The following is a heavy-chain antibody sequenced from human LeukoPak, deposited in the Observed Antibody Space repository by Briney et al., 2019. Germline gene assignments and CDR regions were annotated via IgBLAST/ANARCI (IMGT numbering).Heavy chain of an antibody. V-gene: IGHV4-59*01. CDR1: GGSISSYY. J-gene: IGHJ4*01. D-gene: IGHD6-19*01. CDR2: IHYSGST. CDR3: ARDRLSGWSEFDY. Sequence: SETLSLTCTVSGGSISSYYWSWIRQPPGKGLEWIGYIHYSGSTNYNPSLKSRVTISVDTSKNQFSLKLSSVTAADTAVYYCARDRLSGWSEFDYWGQEPWSPSPQ.